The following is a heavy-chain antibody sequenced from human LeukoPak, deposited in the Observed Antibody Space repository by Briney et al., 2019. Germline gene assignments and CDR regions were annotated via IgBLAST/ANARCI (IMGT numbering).Heavy chain of an antibody. V-gene: IGHV3-33*08. CDR1: GFTFSSYG. CDR2: IWYDGSNK. CDR3: ARSVTTVTPGYYYGMDV. D-gene: IGHD4-17*01. J-gene: IGHJ6*02. Sequence: GGSLRLSCAASGFTFSSYGMHWVRQAPGKGLEWVAVIWYDGSNKYYADSVKGRFTISRDNSKNTLYLQMNSLRAEDTAVYYCARSVTTVTPGYYYGMDVWGQGTTVTVSS.